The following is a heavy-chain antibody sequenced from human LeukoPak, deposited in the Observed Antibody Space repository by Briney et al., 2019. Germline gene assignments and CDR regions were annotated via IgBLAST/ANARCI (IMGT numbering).Heavy chain of an antibody. J-gene: IGHJ4*02. CDR3: ALYSSGYSYYFDY. D-gene: IGHD3-22*01. CDR2: IKKDGSEK. Sequence: GGSLRLSCAASGFTFSNYWMSWVRQAPGKGLEWVANIKKDGSEKYYVDSVKGRFTISRDNAKNSLYLQINSLRAEDTAVYYCALYSSGYSYYFDYWGQGTLVTVSS. V-gene: IGHV3-7*01. CDR1: GFTFSNYW.